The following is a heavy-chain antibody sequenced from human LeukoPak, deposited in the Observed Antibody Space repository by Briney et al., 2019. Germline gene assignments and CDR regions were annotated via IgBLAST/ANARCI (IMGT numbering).Heavy chain of an antibody. CDR1: GFTFSSYW. CDR3: AKDGGYCSGGSCYGY. J-gene: IGHJ4*02. V-gene: IGHV3-23*01. CDR2: ISGSGGST. D-gene: IGHD2-15*01. Sequence: GGSLRLSCAASGFTFSSYWMSWVRQAPGKGLEWVSAISGSGGSTYYADSVKGRFTISRDNSKNTLYLQMNSLRAEDTAVYYCAKDGGYCSGGSCYGYWGQGTLVTVSS.